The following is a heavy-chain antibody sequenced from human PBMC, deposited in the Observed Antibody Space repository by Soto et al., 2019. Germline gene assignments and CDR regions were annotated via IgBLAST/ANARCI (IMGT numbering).Heavy chain of an antibody. D-gene: IGHD3-9*01. V-gene: IGHV4-59*01. Sequence: SETLSLTCTVSGDSIGTYYWSWFREPPGKGLEWIGYIYYSGSTNYNPSLKSRVTISVDMSRNQFSLKLNSVTAADTAVYYCARDNYDIFTGYYKDFWGQGTLVTVS. CDR2: IYYSGST. CDR3: ARDNYDIFTGYYKDF. J-gene: IGHJ4*02. CDR1: GDSIGTYY.